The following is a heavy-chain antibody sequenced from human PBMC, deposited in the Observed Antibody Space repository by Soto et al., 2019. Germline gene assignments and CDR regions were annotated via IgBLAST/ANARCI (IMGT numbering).Heavy chain of an antibody. CDR3: ARRGIVLVPAGYYYYGMDV. Sequence: QVQLVQSGAEVKKPGASVKVSCKASGYTFTSYGISWVRQAPGQGLEWMGWISAYNGNTNYAQKLQGRVTMTTDTSTSTAYMELRSLRSDDTAVYYSARRGIVLVPAGYYYYGMDVWGQGTTVTVSS. J-gene: IGHJ6*02. CDR1: GYTFTSYG. D-gene: IGHD2-2*01. CDR2: ISAYNGNT. V-gene: IGHV1-18*01.